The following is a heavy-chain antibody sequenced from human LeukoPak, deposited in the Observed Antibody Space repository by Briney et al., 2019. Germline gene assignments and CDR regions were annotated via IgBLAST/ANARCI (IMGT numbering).Heavy chain of an antibody. D-gene: IGHD3-22*01. Sequence: GGSLRLSCSASGFTFISFAMHWVRQAPGKGLEYVSAISSSGGDTSYADSVKGRFTISRDNSKNTLYLQMSSLRAEDTAVYYCVRGVTYYYDTSGYYLDYWGQGTLVTVSS. CDR2: ISSSGGDT. CDR3: VRGVTYYYDTSGYYLDY. J-gene: IGHJ4*02. V-gene: IGHV3-64D*06. CDR1: GFTFISFA.